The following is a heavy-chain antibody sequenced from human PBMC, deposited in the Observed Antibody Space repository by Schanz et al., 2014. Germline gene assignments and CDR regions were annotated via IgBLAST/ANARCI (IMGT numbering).Heavy chain of an antibody. CDR1: GFTFFGSFA. CDR3: MAMGRNTSHYFDH. CDR2: MSGSGSTA. J-gene: IGHJ4*02. V-gene: IGHV3-23*04. Sequence: VQLVESGGDLVKPGGSLRLSCVASGFTFFGSFAMSWVRQAPGKGLEWVSGMSGSGSTADYADSVKGRFTIARDNSKNTLFLQMDSLRVEDTAVYYCMAMGRNTSHYFDHWGQGTLVTVSS. D-gene: IGHD1-1*01.